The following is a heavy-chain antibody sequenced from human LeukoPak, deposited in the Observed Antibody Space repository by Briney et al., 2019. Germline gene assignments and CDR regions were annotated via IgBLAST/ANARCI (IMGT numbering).Heavy chain of an antibody. CDR1: GFTFSGYW. D-gene: IGHD3-16*01. Sequence: GGSLRLSCAASGFTFSGYWMHWVRQAPGKGLEWVSVIYSGGSKDYADSVTGRFTISRDNSKNTLYLQMNSLRVEDTAVYYCARERSYDYIWGSYYDVWGQGTLVTV. CDR3: ARERSYDYIWGSYYDV. V-gene: IGHV3-66*01. J-gene: IGHJ4*02. CDR2: IYSGGSK.